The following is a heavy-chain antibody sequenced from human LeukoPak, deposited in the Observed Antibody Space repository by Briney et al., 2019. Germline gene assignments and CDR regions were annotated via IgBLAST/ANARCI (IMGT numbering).Heavy chain of an antibody. J-gene: IGHJ4*02. V-gene: IGHV6-1*01. CDR1: GDSVSSNSAA. Sequence: SQTLSLTCAISGDSVSSNSAAWNWIRQSPSRGLEWLGGTYNRSKWNYDYAVSVKSRITITPDTSKNQFSLQLNSVTPEDTAVYYCARVVRNYFDYWGQGTLVTVSS. CDR2: TYNRSKWNY. D-gene: IGHD2-2*01. CDR3: ARVVRNYFDY.